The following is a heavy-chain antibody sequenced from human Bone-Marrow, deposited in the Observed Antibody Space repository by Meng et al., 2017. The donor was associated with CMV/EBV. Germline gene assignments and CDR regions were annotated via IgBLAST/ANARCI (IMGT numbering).Heavy chain of an antibody. CDR3: ARVLSGYFDY. Sequence: QVQLQQGGAGLLKPSETLSLTCAVYGGSFSGYYWSWIRQPPGKGLEWIGYIYYSGSTYYNPSLKSRVTISVDTSKNQFSLKLSSVTAADTAVYYCARVLSGYFDYWGQGTLVTVSS. CDR1: GGSFSGYY. D-gene: IGHD2-15*01. J-gene: IGHJ4*02. CDR2: IYYSGST. V-gene: IGHV4-34*01.